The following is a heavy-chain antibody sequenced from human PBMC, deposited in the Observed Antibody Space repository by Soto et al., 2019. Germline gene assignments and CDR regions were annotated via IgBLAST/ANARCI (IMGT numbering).Heavy chain of an antibody. J-gene: IGHJ6*02. V-gene: IGHV5-10-1*01. CDR1: GYSFTSYW. CDR2: IDPSDSYI. Sequence: PGESLKISCQGSGYSFTSYWISWVRQMPGKGLEWMGRIDPSDSYISYSPSFQGHVTISIDKSNTTAYLQWSTLKASDTAVYFCVRRLGKANYGMDVWGQGTTVTVSS. CDR3: VRRLGKANYGMDV. D-gene: IGHD1-26*01.